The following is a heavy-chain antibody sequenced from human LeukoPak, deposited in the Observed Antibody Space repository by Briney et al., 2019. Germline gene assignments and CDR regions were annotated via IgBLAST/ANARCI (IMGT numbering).Heavy chain of an antibody. J-gene: IGHJ4*02. V-gene: IGHV1-69*05. CDR1: GYTFSSYA. D-gene: IGHD3-3*01. Sequence: GASVKVSCKASGYTFSSYAISWVRQAPGQGLEWMGGIIPIFGTANYAQKFQGRVTITTDESTSTAYMELSSLRSEDTAVYYCARTITIFGATHYFDYWGQGTLVTVSS. CDR3: ARTITIFGATHYFDY. CDR2: IIPIFGTA.